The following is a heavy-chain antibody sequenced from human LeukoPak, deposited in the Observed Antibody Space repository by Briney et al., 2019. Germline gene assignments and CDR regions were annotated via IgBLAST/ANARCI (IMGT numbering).Heavy chain of an antibody. J-gene: IGHJ5*02. CDR1: GGSFSGYY. CDR3: ASILRNWYYYDSSGYYPP. Sequence: PSETLSLTCAVYGGSFSGYYWSWIRQPPGKGLEWIGEINHSGSTNYNPSLKSRVTISVDTSKNQFSLKLSSVTAADTAVYYCASILRNWYYYDSSGYYPPWGQGTLVTVSS. CDR2: INHSGST. D-gene: IGHD3-22*01. V-gene: IGHV4-34*01.